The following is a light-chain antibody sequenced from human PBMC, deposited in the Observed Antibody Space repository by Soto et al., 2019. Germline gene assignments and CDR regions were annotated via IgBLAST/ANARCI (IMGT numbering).Light chain of an antibody. J-gene: IGKJ3*01. CDR2: AAS. CDR1: QGISSW. V-gene: IGKV1-12*01. CDR3: QQPNSFPFT. Sequence: DIQMTQSPSSVSASVGDRVTITCRASQGISSWLVWYQQKPGKAPKLLMYAASSLQSGVPSRFSGSGSGRDFTLTISSLRPEDFATYFCQQPNSFPFTFGPGTKVDIK.